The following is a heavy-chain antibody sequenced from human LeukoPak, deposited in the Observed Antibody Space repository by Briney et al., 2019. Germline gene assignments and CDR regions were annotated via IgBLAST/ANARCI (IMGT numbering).Heavy chain of an antibody. Sequence: GGSLRLSCAASGFSFSSYAMSWVRQAPGKGLEWVSAISGSGGSTYYADSVKGRFTISRDNSKDTVYLQMNSLRAEDTAIYYCAKDWRSVNYGCFDYWGQGTLVTVSS. J-gene: IGHJ4*02. V-gene: IGHV3-23*01. CDR3: AKDWRSVNYGCFDY. CDR2: ISGSGGST. CDR1: GFSFSSYA. D-gene: IGHD1-7*01.